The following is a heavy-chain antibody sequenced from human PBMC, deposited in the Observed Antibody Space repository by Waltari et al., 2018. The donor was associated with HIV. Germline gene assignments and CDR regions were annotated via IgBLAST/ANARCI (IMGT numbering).Heavy chain of an antibody. J-gene: IGHJ6*02. Sequence: VQLVQSGPEMRKLGASVRISCRASGFTFTNYVFSWVRQAPGQRLEWLGWSGAYDGNMDVARNFKGQATLTPDTSPPTSFLDLRNLRSDDTAIYYCVRGGGTWLYDMYYFQGMDVWGQGTTVTVSS. D-gene: IGHD3-10*02. CDR1: GFTFTNYV. V-gene: IGHV1-18*01. CDR2: SGAYDGNM. CDR3: VRGGGTWLYDMYYFQGMDV.